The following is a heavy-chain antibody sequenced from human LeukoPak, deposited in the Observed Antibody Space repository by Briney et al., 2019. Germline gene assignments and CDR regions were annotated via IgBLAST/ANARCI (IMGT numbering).Heavy chain of an antibody. CDR2: IKHSGST. D-gene: IGHD3-3*01. J-gene: IGHJ4*02. Sequence: SETLSLPSGVYGGLLWGLHWRGIPPPPGEGGEWIGEIKHSGSTNYGPSLKSRVTISVDTSKNQFSLKLSSVTAADTAVYYCARAVGPRYYDFWSPFDYWGQGTLVTVSS. CDR3: ARAVGPRYYDFWSPFDY. CDR1: GGLLWGLH. V-gene: IGHV4-34*01.